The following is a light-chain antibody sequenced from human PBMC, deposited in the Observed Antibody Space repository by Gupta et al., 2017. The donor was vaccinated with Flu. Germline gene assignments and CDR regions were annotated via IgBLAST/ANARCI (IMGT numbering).Light chain of an antibody. CDR2: GAS. V-gene: IGKV3D-15*01. J-gene: IGKJ1*01. CDR1: QSVGDK. CDR3: QQVEIWPPWT. Sequence: EIVMTQSPATLSVSPGERVTLSCRASQSVGDKLAWYQQKPGQAPRLLIWGASNRATDIPARFSGGGYGKEFTLTISSRQSEDFAVYYCQQVEIWPPWTFGQGTTVEIK.